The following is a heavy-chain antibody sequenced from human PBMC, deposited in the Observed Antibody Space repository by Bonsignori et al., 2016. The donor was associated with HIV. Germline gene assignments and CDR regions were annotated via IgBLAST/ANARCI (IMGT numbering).Heavy chain of an antibody. V-gene: IGHV4-31*01. D-gene: IGHD2-2*01. CDR3: ARGPQGNCSSIGCLTVNNWFDP. CDR1: GGSISSGGFF. CDR2: IYNTGNA. J-gene: IGHJ5*02. Sequence: QVQLQESGPGLVKPSQTLSLTCTVSGGSISSGGFFWSWIRQHPGKGLEWIGYIYNTGNAYYNPSLRGLVSISVDTSKNQFSLNLSSVTAADTAVYYCARGPQGNCSSIGCLTVNNWFDPWGQGTWSPSPQ.